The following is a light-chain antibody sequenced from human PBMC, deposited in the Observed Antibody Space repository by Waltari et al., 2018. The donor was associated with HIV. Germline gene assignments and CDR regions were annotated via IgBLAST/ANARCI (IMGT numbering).Light chain of an antibody. CDR2: DVD. V-gene: IGLV2-14*03. J-gene: IGLJ3*02. CDR3: ASFTGDNTVM. CDR1: DSDFGLYNL. Sequence: AVTQPASVSGLPGQSTTISCTGDDSDFGLYNLVSWYQQHSGKPPKLILYDVDSRASGVSDRFSGSRSGNTASLTISGLRTEDEAHYYCASFTGDNTVMFGGGTEVTVL.